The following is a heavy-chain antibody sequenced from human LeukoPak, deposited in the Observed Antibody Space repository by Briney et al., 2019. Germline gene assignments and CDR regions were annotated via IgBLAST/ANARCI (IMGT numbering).Heavy chain of an antibody. CDR3: ARRLPHSSSSNDYYYYYYMDV. V-gene: IGHV5-51*01. D-gene: IGHD6-6*01. CDR1: GYSFTSYW. Sequence: GESLKISCKGSGYSFTSYWIGWVRQMPGKGLEWMGIIYPGDSDTRYSPSFQGQVTISVDKSISTAYLQWSSLKASDTAMYYCARRLPHSSSSNDYYYYYYMDVWGKGTTVTVSS. CDR2: IYPGDSDT. J-gene: IGHJ6*03.